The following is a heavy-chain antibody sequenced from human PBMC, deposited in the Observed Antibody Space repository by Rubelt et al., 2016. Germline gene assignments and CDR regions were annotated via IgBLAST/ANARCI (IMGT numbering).Heavy chain of an antibody. CDR2: IYYSETT. J-gene: IGHJ4*02. D-gene: IGHD3-16*01. CDR1: GGSFSSSNW. V-gene: IGHV4-4*02. Sequence: VQLQESGPGLVKPSGTLSLTCAVSGGSFSSSNWWSWVRQPPGKGLEWIGEIYYSETTNYNPSLKSRVTISVDKSKNQFSLKLSSVTAADTAVYYCAGRFGSRTPSDFWGQGTLVTVSS. CDR3: AGRFGSRTPSDF.